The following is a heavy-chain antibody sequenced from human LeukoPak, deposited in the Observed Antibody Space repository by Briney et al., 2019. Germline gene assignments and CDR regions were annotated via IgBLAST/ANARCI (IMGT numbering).Heavy chain of an antibody. V-gene: IGHV1-46*01. D-gene: IGHD3-10*01. Sequence: ASVKVSCKASGYTFTSYDINWVRQAPGQGLEWMGFINPSGGSTSYAQKFQGRVTMTRDTSTSTVYMDLSSLRSEDTAVYYCARNVGSGFDYWGQGTLVTVSS. CDR3: ARNVGSGFDY. J-gene: IGHJ4*02. CDR2: INPSGGST. CDR1: GYTFTSYD.